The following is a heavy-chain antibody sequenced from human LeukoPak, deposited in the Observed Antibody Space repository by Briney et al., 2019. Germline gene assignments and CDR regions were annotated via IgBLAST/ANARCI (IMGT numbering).Heavy chain of an antibody. V-gene: IGHV3-30-3*01. CDR1: GFSLSNFQ. D-gene: IGHD3-10*01. J-gene: IGHJ5*02. CDR2: ISLDGSTE. Sequence: PGGSLRLSCVASGFSLSNFQMYWVRQAPGKGLEWVSIISLDGSTEFYADSVKGRFTISRDTASNTMHLEMNNLRIEDTAVYYCMRDYMGWFDPWGQGSLATVSS. CDR3: MRDYMGWFDP.